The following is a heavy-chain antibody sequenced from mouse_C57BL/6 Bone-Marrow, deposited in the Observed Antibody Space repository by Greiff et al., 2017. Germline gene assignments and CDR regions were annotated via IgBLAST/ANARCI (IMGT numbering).Heavy chain of an antibody. V-gene: IGHV1-50*01. CDR3: ARGGGDYDDYYAMDY. J-gene: IGHJ4*01. Sequence: QVQLQQPGAELVKPGASVKLSCKASGYTFTSYWMQWVKQRPGQGLEWIGEIDPSDSYTNYNQKFKGKATLTVDTSSSTANMQLSSLTSEDSAVYYCARGGGDYDDYYAMDYWGQGTSVTVSS. D-gene: IGHD2-4*01. CDR2: IDPSDSYT. CDR1: GYTFTSYW.